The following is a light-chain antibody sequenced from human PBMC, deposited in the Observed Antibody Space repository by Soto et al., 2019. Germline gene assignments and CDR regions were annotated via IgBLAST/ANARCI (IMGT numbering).Light chain of an antibody. CDR2: EVS. V-gene: IGLV2-23*02. Sequence: QSLLTQPASVSGSPGQSITMCWTGTSIDVGSYNLVSWYQQHPGKAPKLMIYEVSKRPSGVSNRFSGSTSGNTASLTISGLQAEDEADYYCCSYAGSSTLYVFGTGTKVT. J-gene: IGLJ1*01. CDR3: CSYAGSSTLYV. CDR1: SIDVGSYNL.